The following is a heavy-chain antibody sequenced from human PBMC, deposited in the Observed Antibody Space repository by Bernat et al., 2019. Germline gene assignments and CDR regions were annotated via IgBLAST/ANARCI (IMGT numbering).Heavy chain of an antibody. J-gene: IGHJ4*02. D-gene: IGHD2-8*01. CDR1: GFTFSSYG. CDR3: ARDNGYSLGGDY. V-gene: IGHV3-33*01. CDR2: IWYDGSNK. Sequence: QVQLVESGGGVVQPGRSLRLSCAASGFTFSSYGMHWVRQAPGKGLEWVAVIWYDGSNKYYADSVKGRFTISRDNSKNTLYLQMNSLRAKDTAVYYCARDNGYSLGGDYWGQGTLVTVSS.